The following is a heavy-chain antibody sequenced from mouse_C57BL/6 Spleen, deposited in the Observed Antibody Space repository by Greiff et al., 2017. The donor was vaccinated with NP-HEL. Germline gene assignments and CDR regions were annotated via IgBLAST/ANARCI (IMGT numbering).Heavy chain of an antibody. CDR2: INPSTGGT. V-gene: IGHV1-42*01. J-gene: IGHJ1*03. CDR3: ARSDYDHWYFDV. CDR1: GYSFTGYY. Sequence: VHVKQSGPELVKPGASVKISCKASGYSFTGYYMNWVKQSPEKSLEWIGEINPSTGGTTYNQKFKAKATLTVDKSSSTAYMQLKSLTSEDSAVYYCARSDYDHWYFDVWGTGTTVTVSS. D-gene: IGHD2-4*01.